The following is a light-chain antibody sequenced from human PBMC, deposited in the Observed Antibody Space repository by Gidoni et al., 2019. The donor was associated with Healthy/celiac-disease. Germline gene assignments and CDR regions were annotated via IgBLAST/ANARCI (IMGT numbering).Light chain of an antibody. J-gene: IGKJ1*01. Sequence: DIVMTQSPDSLAVSLGERATINCKSSQSVLYSSNNKNYLAWYQQKPGQPPKLLIYWASTRASGVPYRFGSSGSGTDFTLTISSLQAEDVAVYYWHQYYSAPRTFGQGTKVEIK. CDR2: WAS. CDR3: HQYYSAPRT. V-gene: IGKV4-1*01. CDR1: QSVLYSSNNKNY.